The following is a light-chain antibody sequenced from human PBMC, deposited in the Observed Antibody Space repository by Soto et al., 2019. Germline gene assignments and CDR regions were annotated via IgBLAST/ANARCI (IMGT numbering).Light chain of an antibody. CDR3: SSFTSSITLV. V-gene: IGLV2-18*02. CDR2: EVS. J-gene: IGLJ2*01. Sequence: QSALTQPASVSGSPGQSVTISCTGTSNDVGGYNRVSWYQQPPGKAPKLMIYEVSNRPSGVPDRFSGSKSGNTASLTISGLQTEDEADYYCSSFTSSITLVFGGGTQLTVL. CDR1: SNDVGGYNR.